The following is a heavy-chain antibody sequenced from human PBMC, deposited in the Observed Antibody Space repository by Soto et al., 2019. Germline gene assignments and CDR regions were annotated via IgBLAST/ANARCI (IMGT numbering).Heavy chain of an antibody. CDR2: ISNSDDTT. J-gene: IGHJ3*02. V-gene: IGHV3-11*01. Sequence: QVQLVESGGGLVKPGGSLRLSCAASGFTFSAYYMSWIRQAPGKGLEWVSYISNSDDTTYYADSVKGRFTISRDTAKNSRYLQMNSLSAEDTAVYYCARDALFRRSGKLDAFDIWGQGTMVTVSS. CDR1: GFTFSAYY. D-gene: IGHD3-10*01. CDR3: ARDALFRRSGKLDAFDI.